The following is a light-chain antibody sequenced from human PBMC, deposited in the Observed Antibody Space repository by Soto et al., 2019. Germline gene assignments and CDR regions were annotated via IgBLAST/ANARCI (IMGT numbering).Light chain of an antibody. Sequence: EIVMTQSPATLSVSPVERATLSCRASQSVSSSLAWYQQKPGQAPRLLIYGASTRATSIPARFSGSGSGTEFTLTISSLQSEDFAVYYCQQYNNWPRTFGQGTKVDIK. CDR1: QSVSSS. J-gene: IGKJ1*01. CDR3: QQYNNWPRT. CDR2: GAS. V-gene: IGKV3D-15*01.